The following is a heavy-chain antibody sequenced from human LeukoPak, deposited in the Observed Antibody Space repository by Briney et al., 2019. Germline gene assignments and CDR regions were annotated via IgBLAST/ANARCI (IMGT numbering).Heavy chain of an antibody. CDR1: GFTFSDYY. CDR3: VKDVGTSLDTITHLFDH. V-gene: IGHV3-11*01. J-gene: IGHJ4*02. CDR2: ISSSGSTI. Sequence: PGGSLRLSCAASGFTFSDYYMSWIRQAPGKGPEWVSYISSSGSTIYYADSVEGRFTISRDNAKNSLYLQMDILRAEDTAVYYCVKDVGTSLDTITHLFDHWGQGTLVTVSS. D-gene: IGHD5-24*01.